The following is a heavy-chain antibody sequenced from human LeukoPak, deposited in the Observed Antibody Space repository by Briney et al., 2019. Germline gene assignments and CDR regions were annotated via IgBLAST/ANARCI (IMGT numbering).Heavy chain of an antibody. D-gene: IGHD3-16*01. J-gene: IGHJ4*02. Sequence: GGSLRLSCAASGFTFDDYAMHWARQAPGKGLEWVSGISWNSGSIGYADSVKGRFTISRDNAKNSLYLQMNSLRAEDTALYYCAKSSLYGGFFDYWGQGTLVTVSS. CDR2: ISWNSGSI. CDR3: AKSSLYGGFFDY. V-gene: IGHV3-9*01. CDR1: GFTFDDYA.